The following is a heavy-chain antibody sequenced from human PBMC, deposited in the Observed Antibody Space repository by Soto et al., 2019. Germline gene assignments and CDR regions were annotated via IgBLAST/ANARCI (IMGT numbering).Heavy chain of an antibody. D-gene: IGHD3-3*01. CDR3: AIDQYGFWSGYRLFTTLMDV. CDR2: ISAYNGNT. CDR1: GYTFTSYG. Sequence: QVQLVQSGAEVKKPGASVKVSCKASGYTFTSYGISWVRQAPGQGLEWMGWISAYNGNTNYAQKLQGRVTMTTDTATSTANMELRSVRSDATAVYYGAIDQYGFWSGYRLFTTLMDVWGKGTTVTVSP. J-gene: IGHJ6*04. V-gene: IGHV1-18*01.